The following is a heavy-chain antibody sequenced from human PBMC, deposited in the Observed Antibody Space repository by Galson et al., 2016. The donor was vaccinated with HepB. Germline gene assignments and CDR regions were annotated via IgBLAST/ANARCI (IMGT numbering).Heavy chain of an antibody. Sequence: LSLTCAVYGGSFGTYYWSWIRQSPEKGLEWPGEINHGGSTKYNPPLESRVIISIDTSKNQFSLKLFSVTAADTAVYYCAKGSAVAGTWGQGTLVTVSS. J-gene: IGHJ5*02. CDR1: GGSFGTYY. CDR2: INHGGST. D-gene: IGHD6-19*01. V-gene: IGHV4-34*01. CDR3: AKGSAVAGT.